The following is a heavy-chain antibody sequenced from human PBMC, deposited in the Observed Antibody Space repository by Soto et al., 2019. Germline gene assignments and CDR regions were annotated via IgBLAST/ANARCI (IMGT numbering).Heavy chain of an antibody. J-gene: IGHJ5*02. CDR2: INTDGSST. CDR3: VRILGPT. Sequence: PVGSLRLSCAASGFTFSSYWMHWVRQAPGKGLVWVSRINTDGSSTTYADSVKGRFTISRDNAKNTVYLQMNNLRVEDTAVYYCVRILGPTWGQGTLVTVSS. V-gene: IGHV3-74*01. CDR1: GFTFSSYW.